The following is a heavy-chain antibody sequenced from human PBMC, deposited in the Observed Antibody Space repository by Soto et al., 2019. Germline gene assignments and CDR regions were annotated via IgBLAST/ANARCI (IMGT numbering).Heavy chain of an antibody. CDR1: GYSISSGYY. CDR3: ARIWGPYSGYDMTAY. D-gene: IGHD5-12*01. V-gene: IGHV4-38-2*01. CDR2: MYHSGST. Sequence: SETLSLTGAVSGYSISSGYYWGWIRQPPGKGLEWIGSMYHSGSTYYNPSLKSRVTISVDTYKNQFSLKLSSVTAADTAVYYCARIWGPYSGYDMTAYWGQGTLVTVSS. J-gene: IGHJ4*02.